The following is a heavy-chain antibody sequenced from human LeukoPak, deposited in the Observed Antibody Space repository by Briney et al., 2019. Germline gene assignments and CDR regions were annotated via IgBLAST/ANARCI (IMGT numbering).Heavy chain of an antibody. CDR2: INHSGST. CDR3: ARGVVPAAHDY. CDR1: GGSFSGYY. Sequence: SETLSLTCAVYGGSFSGYYCSWIRQPPGKGLEWIGEINHSGSTNYNPSLKSRVTISVDTSKNQFSLKLSSVTAADTAVYYCARGVVPAAHDYWGQGTLVTVSS. D-gene: IGHD2-2*01. J-gene: IGHJ4*02. V-gene: IGHV4-34*01.